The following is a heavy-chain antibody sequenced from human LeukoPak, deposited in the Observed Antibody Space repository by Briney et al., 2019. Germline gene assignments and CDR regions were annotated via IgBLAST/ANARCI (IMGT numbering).Heavy chain of an antibody. J-gene: IGHJ4*02. D-gene: IGHD3-3*01. V-gene: IGHV3-30*02. CDR3: ASYYDFWSGYYTYYFDY. Sequence: GGSLRLSCAASGFTFSSYGMHWVRQAPGKGLEWVASIRYDGSNECYADSVKGRFTISRDNSKNTLYLQMNSLRAEDTAVYYCASYYDFWSGYYTYYFDYWGQGTLVTVSS. CDR1: GFTFSSYG. CDR2: IRYDGSNE.